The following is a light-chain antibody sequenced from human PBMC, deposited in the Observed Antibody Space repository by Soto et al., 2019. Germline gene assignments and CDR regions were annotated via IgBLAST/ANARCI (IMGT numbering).Light chain of an antibody. CDR2: GAS. CDR1: QSVSSY. V-gene: IGKV3-20*01. Sequence: VMPQSPESLAVSLGERATINCRASQSVSSYLAWYKQKPGQAPRLLGYGASSRATGIPDRFSGRVSGTEFTLAISRLEPEDFEVYYCQHYGGSPLTFGQGTRLEIK. J-gene: IGKJ5*01. CDR3: QHYGGSPLT.